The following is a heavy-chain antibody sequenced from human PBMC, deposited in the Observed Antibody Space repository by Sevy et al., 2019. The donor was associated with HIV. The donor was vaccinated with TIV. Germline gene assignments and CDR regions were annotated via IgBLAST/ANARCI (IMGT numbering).Heavy chain of an antibody. V-gene: IGHV4-61*01. J-gene: IGHJ4*02. CDR2: IYYIGST. CDR3: ARDNFGYGNYFDY. CDR1: GGSVSSGNYY. Sequence: SETLSLTCTVSGGSVSSGNYYWSWIRQPPGKGLEWIGYIYYIGSTNYNPSFESRVTISIDTSKNQFALKLRSVTAADTAVYYCARDNFGYGNYFDYWGQGTLVTVSS. D-gene: IGHD5-18*01.